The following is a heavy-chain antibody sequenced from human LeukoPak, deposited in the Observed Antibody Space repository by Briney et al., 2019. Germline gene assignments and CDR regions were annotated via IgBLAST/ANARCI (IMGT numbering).Heavy chain of an antibody. Sequence: GGSLRLSCAASGFTFSSYAMSWVRQAPGKGLEWVSGISGSGDNTYYADSVKGRFTISRDNSKNTLYLQMNSLRAEDTAVYYCAKVKRGESSFDYWGQGTLVTVSS. CDR2: ISGSGDNT. CDR3: AKVKRGESSFDY. CDR1: GFTFSSYA. V-gene: IGHV3-23*01. D-gene: IGHD3-16*01. J-gene: IGHJ4*02.